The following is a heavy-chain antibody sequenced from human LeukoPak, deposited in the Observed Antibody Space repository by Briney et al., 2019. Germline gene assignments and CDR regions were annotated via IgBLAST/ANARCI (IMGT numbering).Heavy chain of an antibody. CDR3: ARAPNPFIVVVVVYYFDY. J-gene: IGHJ4*02. D-gene: IGHD2-15*01. CDR2: ISVDGSNE. CDR1: GFTFSNFG. V-gene: IGHV3-30*03. Sequence: PGGSLRLSCAAAGFTFSNFGMHWVRQAPGKGLEWVAVISVDGSNEYYADSVKGRFTISRDNSKNKLFLQMNSLTPEDTAVYYCARAPNPFIVVVVVYYFDYWGQGTLVTVSS.